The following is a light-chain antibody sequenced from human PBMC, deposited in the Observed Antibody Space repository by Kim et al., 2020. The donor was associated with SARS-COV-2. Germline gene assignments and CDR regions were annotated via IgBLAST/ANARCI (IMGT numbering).Light chain of an antibody. CDR3: QQTHTTPLT. J-gene: IGKJ4*01. Sequence: ASVGDRVTITCRASQDVGTYLNWYQQKPGKAPKLLIYAVSSLQNEVPSRCSGSGSGTDFTLTITSLRPEDLATYYCQQTHTTPLTFGGGTKVDIK. V-gene: IGKV1-39*01. CDR2: AVS. CDR1: QDVGTY.